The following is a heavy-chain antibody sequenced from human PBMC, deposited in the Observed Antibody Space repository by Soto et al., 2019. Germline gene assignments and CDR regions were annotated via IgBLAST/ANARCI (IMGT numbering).Heavy chain of an antibody. Sequence: PWGSLRLSCAASGFTFSSYGMHWVRQAPGKGLEWVAVISYDGSNKYYADSVKGRFTISRDNSKNTLYLQMNSLRAEDTAVYYCAKDLGMEHYYYYYGMDVWGQGTTVTVSS. J-gene: IGHJ6*02. D-gene: IGHD1-1*01. V-gene: IGHV3-30*18. CDR3: AKDLGMEHYYYYYGMDV. CDR2: ISYDGSNK. CDR1: GFTFSSYG.